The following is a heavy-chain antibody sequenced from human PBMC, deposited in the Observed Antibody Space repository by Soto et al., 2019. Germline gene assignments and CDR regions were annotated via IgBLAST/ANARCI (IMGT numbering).Heavy chain of an antibody. Sequence: AASVKVSCKASGGTFSSYAISWVRQAPGQGLEWMGGIIPIFGTANYAQKFQGRVTITADESTSTAYMELSSLRSEDTAVYYCASGGYSFGPPLAPDYWGQGTLVTVSS. CDR1: GGTFSSYA. J-gene: IGHJ4*02. CDR2: IIPIFGTA. CDR3: ASGGYSFGPPLAPDY. D-gene: IGHD5-18*01. V-gene: IGHV1-69*13.